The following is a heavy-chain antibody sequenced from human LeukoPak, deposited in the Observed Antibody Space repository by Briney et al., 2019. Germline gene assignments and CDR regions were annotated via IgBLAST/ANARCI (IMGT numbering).Heavy chain of an antibody. CDR3: AEEIFSGLLYIDY. D-gene: IGHD3-22*01. Sequence: GGSLRLSCAASGFTVSSNYMNWVRQAPGKGLEWVSVIYGGGNIYYADSVKGRFTISSDNPKNTVYLQMNSLRPEDMAVYYCAEEIFSGLLYIDYWGQGTLVTVSS. J-gene: IGHJ4*02. V-gene: IGHV3-53*01. CDR2: IYGGGNI. CDR1: GFTVSSNY.